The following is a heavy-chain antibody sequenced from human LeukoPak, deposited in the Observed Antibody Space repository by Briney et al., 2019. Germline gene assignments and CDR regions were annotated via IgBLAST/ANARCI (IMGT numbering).Heavy chain of an antibody. V-gene: IGHV1-18*01. CDR1: GYTFTSHG. CDR2: ISAYNGNT. D-gene: IGHD3-22*01. CDR3: AREAYYYDSSGYYSDY. Sequence: ASVKVSCKASGYTFTSHGISWVRQAPGQGLEWMGWISAYNGNTNYAQKLQGRVTMTTDTSTSTAYMELRSLRSDDAAVYYCAREAYYYDSSGYYSDYWGQGTLVTVSS. J-gene: IGHJ4*02.